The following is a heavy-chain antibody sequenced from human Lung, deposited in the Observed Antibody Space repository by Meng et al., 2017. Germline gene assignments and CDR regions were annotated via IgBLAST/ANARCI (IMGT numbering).Heavy chain of an antibody. CDR3: ARGPTTMAHDFDY. CDR2: INHSGST. D-gene: IGHD4-11*01. J-gene: IGHJ4*02. Sequence: QVPLQQWGAGLLKPSENLSLTGFVSGGSFRDYYWGWIRQPPGKGLEWIGEINHSGSTNYNPSLESRATISVDTSQNNLSLKLSSVTAADSAVYYCARGPTTMAHDFDYWGQGTLVTVSS. V-gene: IGHV4-34*01. CDR1: GGSFRDYY.